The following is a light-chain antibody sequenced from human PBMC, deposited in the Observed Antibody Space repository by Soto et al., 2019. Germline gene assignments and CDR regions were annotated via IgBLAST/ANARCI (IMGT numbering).Light chain of an antibody. Sequence: DIQMTQSPSSLSASVGDTISITCRSFQTIAKSLNWYQQKPGKAPNPLIYDASSLKSGVPARFSGSGSGTEFTLTISSLQPDDFATYYCQQYNTYSTFGQGTRLEI. V-gene: IGKV1-5*01. CDR2: DAS. CDR3: QQYNTYST. CDR1: QTIAKS. J-gene: IGKJ5*01.